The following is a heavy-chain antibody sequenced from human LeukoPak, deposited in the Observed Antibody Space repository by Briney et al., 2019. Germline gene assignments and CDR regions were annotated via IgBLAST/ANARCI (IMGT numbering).Heavy chain of an antibody. V-gene: IGHV3-30*04. J-gene: IGHJ4*02. CDR2: ISYDGSNK. CDR1: GFTFSSYA. D-gene: IGHD2-8*02. CDR3: ATYRQVLLPFES. Sequence: GRSLRLSCAASGFTFSSYAMHWVRQAPGKGLEWVAVISYDGSNKYYADSVKGRFTISRDNSKNTLYLQMNSLRAEDTAIYYCATYRQVLLPFESWGQGTLVTVSS.